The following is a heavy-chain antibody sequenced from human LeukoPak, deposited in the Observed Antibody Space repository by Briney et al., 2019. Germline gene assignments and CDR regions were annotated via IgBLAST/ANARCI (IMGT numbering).Heavy chain of an antibody. D-gene: IGHD3-10*01. CDR2: ISSSSSTI. Sequence: GGSLRLSCAASGFTFSSYSMNWVRQGPGKGLEWVSYISSSSSTIYYADSVKGRFTISRDNAKNSLYPQMNSLRAEDTAVYYCAREDGSGSWWGAFNIWGQGTMVTVSS. CDR3: AREDGSGSWWGAFNI. J-gene: IGHJ3*02. CDR1: GFTFSSYS. V-gene: IGHV3-48*04.